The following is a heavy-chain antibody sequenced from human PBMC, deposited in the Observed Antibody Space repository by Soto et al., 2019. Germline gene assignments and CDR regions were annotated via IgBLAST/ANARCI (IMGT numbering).Heavy chain of an antibody. Sequence: ESGGGVVQPGRSLRLSCAASGFTFSSYGMHWVRQAPGKGLEWVAVISYGGSNKYYADSVKGRFTISRDNSKNTLYLQMNNLRAEDTAVYYCAKDNCISTSCYRLYNWFDPWGKGTLVTVSS. CDR2: ISYGGSNK. V-gene: IGHV3-30*18. CDR1: GFTFSSYG. CDR3: AKDNCISTSCYRLYNWFDP. D-gene: IGHD2-2*01. J-gene: IGHJ5*02.